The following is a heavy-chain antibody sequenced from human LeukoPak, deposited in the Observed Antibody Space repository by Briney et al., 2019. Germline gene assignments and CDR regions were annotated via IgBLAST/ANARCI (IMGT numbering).Heavy chain of an antibody. D-gene: IGHD1-26*01. J-gene: IGHJ3*02. Sequence: ASVKVSCKVSGYTLTELSMHWVRQAPGKGLEWMGGFDPEDGETIYAQKFQGRVTMTEDTSTDTAYMELSSLRSEDTAAYYCATEKFYSGSYRGGDAFDIWGQGTMVTVSS. CDR3: ATEKFYSGSYRGGDAFDI. V-gene: IGHV1-24*01. CDR2: FDPEDGET. CDR1: GYTLTELS.